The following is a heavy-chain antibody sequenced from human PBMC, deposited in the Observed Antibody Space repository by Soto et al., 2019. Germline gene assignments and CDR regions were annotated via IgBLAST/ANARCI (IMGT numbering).Heavy chain of an antibody. D-gene: IGHD4-17*01. CDR3: ARLSIHDYGDYGYYYYYGMDV. Sequence: SETLSLTCAVYGGSFSGYYWSWIRQPPGKGLEWIGEINHSGSTNFNPSLKSRVTISVDTSKNQFSLKLSSVTAADTAVYYCARLSIHDYGDYGYYYYYGMDVWGQGTTVTVSS. CDR2: INHSGST. V-gene: IGHV4-34*01. J-gene: IGHJ6*02. CDR1: GGSFSGYY.